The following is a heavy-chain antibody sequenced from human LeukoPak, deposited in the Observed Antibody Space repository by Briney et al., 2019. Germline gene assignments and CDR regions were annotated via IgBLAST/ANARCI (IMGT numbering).Heavy chain of an antibody. CDR2: IYTSGST. D-gene: IGHD4-17*01. CDR3: AGENSCGDYIDY. V-gene: IGHV4-61*02. Sequence: SETLSLTCTVSGGSISSGSYYWSWIRQPAGKGLEWIGRIYTSGSTNYNPSLKSRVTISVDTSKNQFSLKLSSVTAADTAVYYCAGENSCGDYIDYWGQGTLVTVSS. CDR1: GGSISSGSYY. J-gene: IGHJ4*02.